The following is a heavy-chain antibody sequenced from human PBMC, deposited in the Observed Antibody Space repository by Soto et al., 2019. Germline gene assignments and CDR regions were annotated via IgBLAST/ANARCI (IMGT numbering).Heavy chain of an antibody. CDR3: ARGGPVIIPAATNWFDP. V-gene: IGHV1-69*06. J-gene: IGHJ5*02. D-gene: IGHD6-25*01. CDR2: IIPIFGTP. CDR1: GGGFNSYS. Sequence: SVKVSCKSSGGGFNSYSISWVRQAPGQGLEWMGVIIPIFGTPTYAQKFQGRVTITADKSTSTAYMEVSRLTSEDTAVYYCARGGPVIIPAATNWFDPWGQGTLVTVSS.